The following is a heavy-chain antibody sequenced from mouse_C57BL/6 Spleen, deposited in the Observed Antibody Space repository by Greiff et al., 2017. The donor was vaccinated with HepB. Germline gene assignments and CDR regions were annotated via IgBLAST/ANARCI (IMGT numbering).Heavy chain of an antibody. CDR3: ARYPLGHYFDY. CDR2: IRNKANGYTT. Sequence: EVHLVESGGGLVQPGGSLSLSCAASGFTFTDYYMSWVRQPPGKALEWLGFIRNKANGYTTEYSASVKGRLTISRDNSQSILYLQMNALRAEDSATYYCARYPLGHYFDYWGQGTTLTVSS. J-gene: IGHJ2*01. D-gene: IGHD4-1*01. CDR1: GFTFTDYY. V-gene: IGHV7-3*01.